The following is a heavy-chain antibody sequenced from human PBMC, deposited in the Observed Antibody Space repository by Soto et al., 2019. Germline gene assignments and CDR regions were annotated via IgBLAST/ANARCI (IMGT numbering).Heavy chain of an antibody. CDR3: AKNGPPPFCIHGMDV. Sequence: QGQLVQSGPEAKKPGASVKVSCKASGYTLSRYGISWVRQAPGQGLEWMGWISGYNGDTKYAQQVQGRVTMTIDTSXXTAYMKLRSLTSDDTAIYYCAKNGPPPFCIHGMDVWGQGTSVTVSS. CDR1: GYTLSRYG. J-gene: IGHJ6*02. V-gene: IGHV1-18*01. D-gene: IGHD2-8*01. CDR2: ISGYNGDT.